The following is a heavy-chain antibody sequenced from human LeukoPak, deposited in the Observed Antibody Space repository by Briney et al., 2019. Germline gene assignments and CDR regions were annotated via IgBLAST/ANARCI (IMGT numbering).Heavy chain of an antibody. CDR2: IFRSGET. V-gene: IGHV4-61*02. CDR3: AILGFTYGEAWLNP. Sequence: SETLSLTCTVSGDSVTSNSYYWNWLRQPAGKGLEWIGRIFRSGETRYNPSLQSRVSVSLDTAKNQFSLNLTSVTAADTAVYYCAILGFTYGEAWLNPWGQGIPVTVSS. CDR1: GDSVTSNSYY. J-gene: IGHJ5*02. D-gene: IGHD2-8*01.